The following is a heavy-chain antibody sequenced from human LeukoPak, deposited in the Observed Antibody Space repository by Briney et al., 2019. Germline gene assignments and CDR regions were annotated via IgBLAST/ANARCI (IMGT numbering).Heavy chain of an antibody. CDR2: INPNSGGT. V-gene: IGHV1-2*06. CDR1: GYTFTGYY. D-gene: IGHD3-22*01. J-gene: IGHJ4*02. Sequence: ASVKVSCKASGYTFTGYYMHWVRQAPGQGLEWMGRINPNSGGTNYAQKFQGRVTMTRDTSISTAYMELSRLRSEDTAVYYCARVLYDSSGYYFDYWGQGTLVTVSS. CDR3: ARVLYDSSGYYFDY.